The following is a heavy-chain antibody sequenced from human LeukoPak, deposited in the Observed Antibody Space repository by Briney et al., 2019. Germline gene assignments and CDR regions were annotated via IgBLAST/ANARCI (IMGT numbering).Heavy chain of an antibody. CDR2: INPNSGGT. D-gene: IGHD3-10*01. CDR1: GYTFTGYY. Sequence: ASVKVSCKASGYTFTGYYMHWVRQAPGQGLEWMGWINPNSGGTNYAQKFQGRVTMTRDTPISTAYMELSRLRSDDTAVYYCARPGVLWFGGDWYFDLWGRGTLVTVSS. CDR3: ARPGVLWFGGDWYFDL. J-gene: IGHJ2*01. V-gene: IGHV1-2*02.